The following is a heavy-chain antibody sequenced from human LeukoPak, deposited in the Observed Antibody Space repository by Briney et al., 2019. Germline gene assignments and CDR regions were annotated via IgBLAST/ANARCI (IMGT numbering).Heavy chain of an antibody. CDR2: ISSGSGYI. CDR1: GFTFSTYS. D-gene: IGHD6-13*01. J-gene: IGHJ4*02. V-gene: IGHV3-21*01. CDR3: ARIPSGYSNRWYVDY. Sequence: GGSLRLSCAASGFTFSTYSMNWVRQAPGKGLEWVSSISSGSGYIFYADSVKGRFTISRDNAKNSLYLQMNSLRAEDTAVYYCARIPSGYSNRWYVDYWGQGTLVTVS.